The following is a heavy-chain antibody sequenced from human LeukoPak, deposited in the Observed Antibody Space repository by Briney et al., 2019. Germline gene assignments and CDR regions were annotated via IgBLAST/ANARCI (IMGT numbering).Heavy chain of an antibody. D-gene: IGHD6-19*01. CDR1: GGSTSSYY. Sequence: SETLSLTCTVSGGSTSSYYWSWIRQSAGKGLEWIGRIYTSGSTNYNPSLKSRVTISVDTSKNQFSLKLSSVTAADTAVYYCARDDISGGWYEIGNWGQGTLVTVFS. V-gene: IGHV4-4*07. J-gene: IGHJ4*02. CDR3: ARDDISGGWYEIGN. CDR2: IYTSGST.